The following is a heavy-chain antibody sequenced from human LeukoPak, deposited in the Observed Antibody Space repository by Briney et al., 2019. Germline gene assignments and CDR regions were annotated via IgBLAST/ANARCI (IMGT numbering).Heavy chain of an antibody. Sequence: GGSLRLSCVASGFTFRLFGMHWVRQAPGKVLEWVSFIRFDGSNTYHADSVKGRFTISRDNSKNTLYLQMNSLRAEDTAVYYCARGVYWGQGTLVTVSS. V-gene: IGHV3-30*02. CDR2: IRFDGSNT. J-gene: IGHJ4*02. CDR3: ARGVY. CDR1: GFTFRLFG.